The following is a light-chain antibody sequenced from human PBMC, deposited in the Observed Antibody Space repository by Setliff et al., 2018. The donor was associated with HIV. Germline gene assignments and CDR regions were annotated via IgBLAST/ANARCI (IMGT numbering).Light chain of an antibody. CDR3: SSYTSSSTLV. Sequence: QSVLAQPASVSGSPGQSITISCTGTSSDVGGYNYVSWYQQHPGKAPKLMIYDVSKRPSGVSSRFSGSKSGNTASLTISGLQAEDEADYSCSSYTSSSTLVFGGGTKGTVL. CDR2: DVS. CDR1: SSDVGGYNY. V-gene: IGLV2-14*01. J-gene: IGLJ2*01.